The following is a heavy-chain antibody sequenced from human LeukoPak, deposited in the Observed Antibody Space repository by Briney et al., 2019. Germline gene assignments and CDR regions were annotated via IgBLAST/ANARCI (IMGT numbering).Heavy chain of an antibody. CDR2: ISSSGSTI. CDR1: GFTFSDCY. J-gene: IGHJ3*02. Sequence: GGSLRLSCAASGFTFSDCYMSWIRQAPGKGLEWVSYISSSGSTIYYADSVKGRFTISRDNAKNSLYLQMNSLRAEDTAVYYCARDHYDFWSGYYRYAFDIWGQGTMVTVSS. D-gene: IGHD3-3*01. CDR3: ARDHYDFWSGYYRYAFDI. V-gene: IGHV3-11*01.